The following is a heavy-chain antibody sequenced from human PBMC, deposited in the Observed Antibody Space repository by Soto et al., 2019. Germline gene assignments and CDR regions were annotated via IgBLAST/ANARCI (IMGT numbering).Heavy chain of an antibody. V-gene: IGHV1-46*01. CDR3: ARGGDIVVVVAAPDAFDI. D-gene: IGHD2-15*01. J-gene: IGHJ3*02. CDR2: INPSGGST. Sequence: GASLKVSCKASGFTFTSYYMHWVRQAPGQGLEWMGIINPSGGSTSYAQKFQGRVTMTRDTSTSTVYMELSSLRSEDTAVYYCARGGDIVVVVAAPDAFDIWGQGTMVTVSS. CDR1: GFTFTSYY.